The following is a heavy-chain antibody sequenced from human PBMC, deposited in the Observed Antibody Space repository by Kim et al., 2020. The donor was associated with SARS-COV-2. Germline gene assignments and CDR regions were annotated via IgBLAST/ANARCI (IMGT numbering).Heavy chain of an antibody. J-gene: IGHJ4*02. CDR2: KT. CDR3: ARDLLHTGFDY. D-gene: IGHD2-8*02. V-gene: IGHV1-3*01. Sequence: KTKFSQQFQGRVTFTRDTSANTANMELSSLGSEDTAVYYCARDLLHTGFDYWGQGTLVAVSS.